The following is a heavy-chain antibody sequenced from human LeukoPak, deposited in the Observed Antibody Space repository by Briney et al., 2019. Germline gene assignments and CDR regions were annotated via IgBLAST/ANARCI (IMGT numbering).Heavy chain of an antibody. Sequence: SETLSLTCTVSGYSISSDYYWGWIRQPPGKGLEWIGSTYHSGSTHYNPSLKSRVTISVDTSKNQLTLKLRSVTDADTDVYYCARQNGSGVFIRPGGQGTLVTVSS. D-gene: IGHD3-3*01. CDR1: GYSISSDYY. CDR3: ARQNGSGVFIRP. V-gene: IGHV4-38-2*02. J-gene: IGHJ4*02. CDR2: TYHSGST.